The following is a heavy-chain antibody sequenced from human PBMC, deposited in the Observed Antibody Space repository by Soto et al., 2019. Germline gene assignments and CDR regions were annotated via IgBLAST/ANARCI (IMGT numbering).Heavy chain of an antibody. D-gene: IGHD3-3*01. V-gene: IGHV3-11*01. Sequence: QVQLVESGGGLVKPGGSLRLSCDASGFTLRDYYMSWVRQAPGKGLEWISYISSSGTTVYYADSVKGRFTVSRDNAENSQYPQMNSLRAEDTAVYYCARALRGYYDSYYYYMDVWGKGTTVTVSS. CDR2: ISSSGTTV. CDR1: GFTLRDYY. CDR3: ARALRGYYDSYYYYMDV. J-gene: IGHJ6*03.